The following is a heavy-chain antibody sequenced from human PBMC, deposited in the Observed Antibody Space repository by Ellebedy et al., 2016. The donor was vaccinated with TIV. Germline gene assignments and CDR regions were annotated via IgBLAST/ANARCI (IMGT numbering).Heavy chain of an antibody. CDR2: IYSDGGT. V-gene: IGHV3-66*01. Sequence: GESLKISCPASGFTVSSFFMSWVRQAPGKGLEWVSVIYSDGGTNYTDSVKGRFTMSRDSSDNTLSLQMYSLRVEDTAVYYCARDPGGGGDYGYNWFDPWGQGTLVTVSS. J-gene: IGHJ5*02. D-gene: IGHD3-16*01. CDR3: ARDPGGGGDYGYNWFDP. CDR1: GFTVSSFF.